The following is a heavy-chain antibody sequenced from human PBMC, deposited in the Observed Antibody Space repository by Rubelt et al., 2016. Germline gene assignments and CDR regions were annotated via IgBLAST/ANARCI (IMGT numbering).Heavy chain of an antibody. J-gene: IGHJ3*02. V-gene: IGHV3-48*01. CDR3: ARQLRAFAFDI. Sequence: TIYYADSVKGRFTISRDNAKNSLYLQMNSLRAEDTAVYYCARQLRAFAFDIWGQGTMVTVSS. D-gene: IGHD4-23*01. CDR2: TI.